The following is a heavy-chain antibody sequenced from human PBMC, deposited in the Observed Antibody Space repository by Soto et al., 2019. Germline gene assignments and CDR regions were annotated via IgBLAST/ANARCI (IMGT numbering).Heavy chain of an antibody. V-gene: IGHV3-21*01. J-gene: IGHJ4*02. CDR2: ISSSSSYI. D-gene: IGHD7-27*01. Sequence: EVQLVESGGGLVKPGGSLRLSCAASGFTFSSYSMNWVRQAPGKGLEWVSSISSSSSYIYYADSVKGRFTISRDNAKNSLYLQMNRLRAEETAVYYCARVRPDTGDIDYWGQGTLVTVSS. CDR1: GFTFSSYS. CDR3: ARVRPDTGDIDY.